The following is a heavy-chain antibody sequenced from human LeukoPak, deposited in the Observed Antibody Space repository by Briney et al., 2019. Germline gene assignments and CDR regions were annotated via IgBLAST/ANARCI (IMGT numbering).Heavy chain of an antibody. J-gene: IGHJ4*02. Sequence: ASVKVSCKASGYTFTGYYMHWVRQAPGQGLEWMGWINPNSGGTNYAQKFQGRVTMTRDTSISTAYMELNRLRSDDTAVYYCARDRDYGSGIFDYWGQGTLVTVSS. CDR1: GYTFTGYY. CDR2: INPNSGGT. D-gene: IGHD3-10*01. V-gene: IGHV1-2*02. CDR3: ARDRDYGSGIFDY.